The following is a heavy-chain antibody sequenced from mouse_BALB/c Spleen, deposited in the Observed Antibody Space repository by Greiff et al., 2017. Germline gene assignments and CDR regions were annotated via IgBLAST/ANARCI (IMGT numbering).Heavy chain of an antibody. D-gene: IGHD2-1*01. V-gene: IGHV1-18*01. CDR2: INPNNGGT. CDR1: GYTFTDYN. J-gene: IGHJ1*01. Sequence: EVKLVESGPELVKPGASVKIPCKASGYTFTDYNMDWVKQSHGKSLEWIGDINPNNGGTIYNQKFKGKATLTVDKSSSTAYMELRSLTSEDTAVYYCARNYYGSYWYFDVWGAGTTVTVSS. CDR3: ARNYYGSYWYFDV.